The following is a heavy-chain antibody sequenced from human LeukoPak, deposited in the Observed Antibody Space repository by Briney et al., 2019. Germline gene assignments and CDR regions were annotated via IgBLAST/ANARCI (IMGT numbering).Heavy chain of an antibody. Sequence: GESLKISCRGSAYSFTRYWIGWVRQMPGKGLEWMGITQPGDSNTRYSPPFQGQVTISADKSITTAYVQWRSLKASDTAIYYCARLGGDWYFDLWGRGTLVTVSS. J-gene: IGHJ2*01. CDR3: ARLGGDWYFDL. D-gene: IGHD2-15*01. CDR1: AYSFTRYW. CDR2: TQPGDSNT. V-gene: IGHV5-51*01.